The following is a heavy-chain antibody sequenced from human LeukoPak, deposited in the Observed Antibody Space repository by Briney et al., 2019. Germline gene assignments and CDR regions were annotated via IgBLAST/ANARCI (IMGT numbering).Heavy chain of an antibody. V-gene: IGHV4-61*02. CDR1: GGSISSGSYY. CDR2: IYTSGST. D-gene: IGHD2-21*01. J-gene: IGHJ4*02. CDR3: AREVASLDY. Sequence: QTLSLTCTVSGGSISSGSYYWSWIRQPAGKGLEWIGRIYTSGSTNYNPSLKSRVTMSLDTSKNQFSLRLSSVTAADTAVYYCAREVASLDYWGQGTLVTVSS.